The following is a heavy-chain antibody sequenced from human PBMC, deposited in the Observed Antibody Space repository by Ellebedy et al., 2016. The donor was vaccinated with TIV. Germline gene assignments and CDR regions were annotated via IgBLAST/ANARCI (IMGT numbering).Heavy chain of an antibody. V-gene: IGHV3-48*02. Sequence: PGGSLRLSCAASGLSFGRQSMNWVRQAPGKGMEVVSYISSSGNTQYYAQSVKGRFTLSRDNAKNSLYLQMNSLRDDDTAGYYCARGGVSGSLDYWGQGTLVTVSS. CDR2: ISSSGNTQ. CDR1: GLSFGRQS. D-gene: IGHD1-26*01. CDR3: ARGGVSGSLDY. J-gene: IGHJ4*02.